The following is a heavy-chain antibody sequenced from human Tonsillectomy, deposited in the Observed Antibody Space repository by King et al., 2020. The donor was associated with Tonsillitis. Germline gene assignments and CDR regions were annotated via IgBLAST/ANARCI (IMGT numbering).Heavy chain of an antibody. CDR1: GFTFSNYN. D-gene: IGHD6-13*01. Sequence: VQLVESGGGVVQPGRSLRLSCAASGFTFSNYNMHWVRQAPGKGLEWVAVIWYGGTNKYYGDSVKGRFTISRDNSKNTMYLQLNSLRAEDTAVYYCARDSYSSSWNTHFDFWGQGTLVTVSS. CDR3: ARDSYSSSWNTHFDF. V-gene: IGHV3-33*08. J-gene: IGHJ4*02. CDR2: IWYGGTNK.